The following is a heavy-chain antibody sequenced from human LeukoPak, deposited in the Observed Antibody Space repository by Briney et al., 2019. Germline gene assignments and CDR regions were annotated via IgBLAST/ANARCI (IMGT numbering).Heavy chain of an antibody. Sequence: GGSLRLSCAASGIVFSNTAMNWARQSPGRGLEWVSAISGGGERTFYADSVKGRFTISRDNSKNMVYLQMNSLRADDTAIYYCGKDGGQYSSGPEFDPRGQGALVAVSS. D-gene: IGHD6-19*01. CDR3: GKDGGQYSSGPEFDP. V-gene: IGHV3-23*01. CDR1: GIVFSNTA. J-gene: IGHJ5*02. CDR2: ISGGGERT.